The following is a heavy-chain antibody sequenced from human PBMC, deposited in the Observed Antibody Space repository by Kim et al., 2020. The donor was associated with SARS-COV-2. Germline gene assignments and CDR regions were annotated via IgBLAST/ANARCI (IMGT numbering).Heavy chain of an antibody. CDR3: AIGRAAGYYDFWSGYPSYYYMDV. V-gene: IGHV1-18*01. Sequence: ASVKVSCKASGYTFTSYGISWVRQAPGQGLEWMGWISAYNGNTNYAQKLQGRVTMTTDTSTSTAYMELRSLRSDDTAVYYCAIGRAAGYYDFWSGYPSYYYMDVWGKGTAVTVSS. CDR2: ISAYNGNT. CDR1: GYTFTSYG. J-gene: IGHJ6*03. D-gene: IGHD3-3*01.